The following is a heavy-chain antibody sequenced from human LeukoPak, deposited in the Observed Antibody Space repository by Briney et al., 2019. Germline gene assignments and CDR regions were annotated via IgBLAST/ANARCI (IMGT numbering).Heavy chain of an antibody. D-gene: IGHD2-2*03. Sequence: SETLSLTCTVSGGSISSSSYYWGWIRQPPGKGLEWIGSIYYSGSTYYNPSLKSRVTISVDTSKNQFSLQVNSVTAADTAVYYCARLDDYADYWGQGTLVTVSS. CDR2: IYYSGST. CDR3: ARLDDYADY. J-gene: IGHJ4*02. V-gene: IGHV4-39*01. CDR1: GGSISSSSYY.